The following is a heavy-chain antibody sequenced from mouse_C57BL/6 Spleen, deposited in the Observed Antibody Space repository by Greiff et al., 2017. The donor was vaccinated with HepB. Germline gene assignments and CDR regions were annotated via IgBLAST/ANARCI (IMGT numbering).Heavy chain of an antibody. J-gene: IGHJ3*01. CDR2: IDPSDSYT. V-gene: IGHV1-50*01. Sequence: QVQLQQPGAELVKPGASVKLSCKASGYTFTSYWMQWVKQRPGQGLEWIGEIDPSDSYTNYNQKFKGKAPLTVDTSSSTAYMQLSSLTSEDSAVDYCANYYGSSYGFAYWGQGTRVTVSA. CDR3: ANYYGSSYGFAY. D-gene: IGHD1-1*01. CDR1: GYTFTSYW.